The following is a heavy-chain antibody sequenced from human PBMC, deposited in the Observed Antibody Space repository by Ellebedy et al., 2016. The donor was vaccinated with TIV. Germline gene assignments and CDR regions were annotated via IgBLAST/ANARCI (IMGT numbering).Heavy chain of an antibody. D-gene: IGHD2-15*01. CDR3: ARAGYCSGGGCNSVMTPPTGY. Sequence: GESLKISXAASGFTFSSYSMNCVRQAPGKGLEWVSSISSTSIYIYYADSLKGRFTISRDNAKNSLYLQMNSLRAEDTAVYYCARAGYCSGGGCNSVMTPPTGYWGQGTLVTVSS. J-gene: IGHJ4*02. CDR2: ISSTSIYI. V-gene: IGHV3-21*01. CDR1: GFTFSSYS.